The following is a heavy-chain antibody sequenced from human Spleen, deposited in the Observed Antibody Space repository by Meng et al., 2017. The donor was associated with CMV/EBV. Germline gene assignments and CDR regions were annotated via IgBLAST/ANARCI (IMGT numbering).Heavy chain of an antibody. CDR3: ARGPPVYNWIHNCFDP. J-gene: IGHJ5*02. V-gene: IGHV4-34*01. D-gene: IGHD1-20*01. Sequence: VYGGSFSGYYWSWIRQPPGKGLEWIGEINHNEDTNYNPSLKSRVTISVDTSKNQFSLKLTSVTAADTAVYYCARGPPVYNWIHNCFDPWGQGVLVTVSS. CDR1: GGSFSGYY. CDR2: INHNEDT.